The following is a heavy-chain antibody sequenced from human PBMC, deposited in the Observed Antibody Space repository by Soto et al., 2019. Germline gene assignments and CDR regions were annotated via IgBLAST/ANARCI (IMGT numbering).Heavy chain of an antibody. D-gene: IGHD5-18*01. Sequence: VESLRQSCTPSGFTFRRYALDWLRQAPGEGLEWVSLITGGGDRKYYAKTVKGRVTITRDNSKNTLYLQVNSLRAEDTAVYYCAKASGSIYGKDYFDYWGQGT. CDR1: GFTFRRYA. CDR2: ITGGGDRK. V-gene: IGHV3-23*01. J-gene: IGHJ4*02. CDR3: AKASGSIYGKDYFDY.